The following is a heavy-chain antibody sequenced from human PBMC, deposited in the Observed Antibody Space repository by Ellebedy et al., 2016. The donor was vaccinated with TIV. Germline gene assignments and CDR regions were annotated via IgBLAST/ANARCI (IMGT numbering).Heavy chain of an antibody. CDR1: GFTFSSYY. D-gene: IGHD6-19*01. CDR3: ARDLDKSSGWYGGAAY. J-gene: IGHJ4*02. Sequence: PGGSLRLSCVASGFTFSSYYMIWVRQAPGKGLEWVAVISYDGSSKYYADSVKGRFTISRDNSMTTLYLEMNSLRAEDTAVYYCARDLDKSSGWYGGAAYWGQGTLVTVSS. V-gene: IGHV3-30-3*01. CDR2: ISYDGSSK.